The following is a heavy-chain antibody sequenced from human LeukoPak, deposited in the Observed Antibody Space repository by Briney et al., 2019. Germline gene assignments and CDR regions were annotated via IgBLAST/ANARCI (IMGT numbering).Heavy chain of an antibody. V-gene: IGHV1-2*02. CDR3: ARDNSVGDIAWWFDP. CDR2: INPNSGGT. D-gene: IGHD3-16*02. J-gene: IGHJ5*02. Sequence: GASAKVSCKASGYTFTGYYMHWVRQAPGQGLEWMGWINPNSGGTNYAQKFQGRVTMTRDTSISTAYMELSRLRSEDTAVYYCARDNSVGDIAWWFDPWGQGTLVTVSS. CDR1: GYTFTGYY.